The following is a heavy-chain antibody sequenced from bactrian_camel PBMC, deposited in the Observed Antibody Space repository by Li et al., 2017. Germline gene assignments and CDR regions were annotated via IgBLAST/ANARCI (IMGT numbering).Heavy chain of an antibody. CDR2: IDSDGSA. CDR1: GHTPSMRC. CDR3: AAGWSFGVGTLLRRHYNY. D-gene: IGHD3*01. J-gene: IGHJ4*01. V-gene: IGHV3S53*01. Sequence: HVQLVESGGGSVQAGGSLKLSCTASGHTPSMRCMGWARQAPGKSREAVAAIDSDGSAVYADSVKGRFTISQDNAKNMVYLQVNSLKAEDTAMYYCAAGWSFGVGTLLRRHYNYWGQGTQVTVS.